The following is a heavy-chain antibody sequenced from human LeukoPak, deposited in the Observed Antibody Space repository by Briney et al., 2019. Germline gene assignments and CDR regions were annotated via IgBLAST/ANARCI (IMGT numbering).Heavy chain of an antibody. CDR1: GYSITSISY. Sequence: SETLSLTCSVSGYSITSISYWGWIRQPPGKGLEWIAGIYDSGTTYYNPSLKSRVTISVDTSKNQFSLKLSSVTAADTAVYYCARLEDIGLADNWGQGTLVTVSS. CDR3: ARLEDIGLADN. CDR2: IYDSGTT. V-gene: IGHV4-38-2*01. D-gene: IGHD2-8*02. J-gene: IGHJ4*02.